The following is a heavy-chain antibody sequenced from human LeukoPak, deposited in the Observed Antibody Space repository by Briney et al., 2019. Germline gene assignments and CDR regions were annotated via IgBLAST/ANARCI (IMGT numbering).Heavy chain of an antibody. CDR2: ISWNSGSI. J-gene: IGHJ2*01. V-gene: IGHV3-9*01. CDR1: GFPFDDYA. CDR3: AKGDFDL. Sequence: GGSLRLSCAASGFPFDDYAMHWVRQAPGKGLEWVSGISWNSGSIGYADSVKGRFTISRDNAKNSLYLQMNSLRAEDTALYYCAKGDFDLWGRGTLVTVSS.